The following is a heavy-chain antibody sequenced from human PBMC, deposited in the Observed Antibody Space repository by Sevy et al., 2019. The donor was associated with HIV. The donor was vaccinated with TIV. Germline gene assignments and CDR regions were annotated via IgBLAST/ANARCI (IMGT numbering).Heavy chain of an antibody. CDR1: GFTFSSYA. Sequence: GGSLRLSCAASGFTFSSYAMHWVRQAPGKGLEWVAVISYDGSNKYYADSVKGRFTISRDNSKNTLYLQMNSLRAEDTAVYYCARDTKLHYSNYDAFDIWGQWTMVTVSS. D-gene: IGHD4-4*01. CDR2: ISYDGSNK. CDR3: ARDTKLHYSNYDAFDI. V-gene: IGHV3-30-3*01. J-gene: IGHJ3*02.